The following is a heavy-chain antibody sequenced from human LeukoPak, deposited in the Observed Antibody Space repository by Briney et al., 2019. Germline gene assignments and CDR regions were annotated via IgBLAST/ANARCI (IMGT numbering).Heavy chain of an antibody. J-gene: IGHJ4*02. Sequence: GGSLRLSCAASGFTFSSYAMHWVRQAPGKGLEWVAVISYDGSNKYYADSVKGRFTISRDNSKNTLYLQMNSLRAEDTAVYYCARDSHYYDILTGIDYWGQGTLVTVSS. CDR2: ISYDGSNK. V-gene: IGHV3-30-3*01. CDR3: ARDSHYYDILTGIDY. D-gene: IGHD3-9*01. CDR1: GFTFSSYA.